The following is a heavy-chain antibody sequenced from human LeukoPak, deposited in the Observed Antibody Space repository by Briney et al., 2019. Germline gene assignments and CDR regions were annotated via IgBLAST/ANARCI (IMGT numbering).Heavy chain of an antibody. CDR3: AKDAAALPAVADY. D-gene: IGHD6-19*01. CDR2: ISWNSGSI. Sequence: QPGRSLRLSCAASGFTFDDYAMHWVRQAPGKGLEWVSGISWNSGSIGYADSVKGRFTISRDNAKNSLYLQMNSLRAEDTALYYCAKDAAALPAVADYWGQGTLVTVSS. V-gene: IGHV3-9*01. CDR1: GFTFDDYA. J-gene: IGHJ4*02.